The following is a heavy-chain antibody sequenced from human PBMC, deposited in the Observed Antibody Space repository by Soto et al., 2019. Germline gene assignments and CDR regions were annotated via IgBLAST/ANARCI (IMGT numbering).Heavy chain of an antibody. J-gene: IGHJ4*02. CDR3: ATTYCSGGYCFSSEY. CDR2: IAYHGVNQ. CDR1: GFTFSSYA. Sequence: GGSLRLSCAASGFTFSSYAIHWVRQAPGKGLEWVALIAYHGVNQYYADSVKGRFTISRDNSKNTLWLQMNSLSADDTAVYYCATTYCSGGYCFSSEYWGQGVLVTVSS. D-gene: IGHD2-15*01. V-gene: IGHV3-30-3*01.